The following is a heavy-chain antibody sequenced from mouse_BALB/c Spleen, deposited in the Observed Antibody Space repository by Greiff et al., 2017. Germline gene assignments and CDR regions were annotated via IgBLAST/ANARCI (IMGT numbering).Heavy chain of an antibody. CDR3: NAAARAHAMDY. CDR2: IDPENGDT. Sequence: EVKLVESGAELVRSGASVKLSCTASGFNIKDYYMHWVKQRPEQGLEWIGWIDPENGDTEYAPKFQGKATMTADTSSNTAYLQLSSLTSEDTAVYYCNAAARAHAMDYWGQGTSVTVSS. CDR1: GFNIKDYY. D-gene: IGHD3-1*01. V-gene: IGHV14-4*02. J-gene: IGHJ4*01.